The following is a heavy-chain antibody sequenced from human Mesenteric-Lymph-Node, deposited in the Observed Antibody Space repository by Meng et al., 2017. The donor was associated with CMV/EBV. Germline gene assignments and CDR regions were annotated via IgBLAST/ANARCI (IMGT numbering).Heavy chain of an antibody. J-gene: IGHJ6*02. CDR1: GFTFSRYW. V-gene: IGHV3-20*04. CDR3: ARASSSSWYNYYYGMDV. D-gene: IGHD6-13*01. CDR2: INWNGGST. Sequence: GGSLRLSCAASGFTFSRYWMHWIRQAPGKGLEWVSGINWNGGSTGYADSVKGRFTISRDNAKNSLYLQMNSLRAEDTALYYCARASSSSWYNYYYGMDVWGQGTTVTVSS.